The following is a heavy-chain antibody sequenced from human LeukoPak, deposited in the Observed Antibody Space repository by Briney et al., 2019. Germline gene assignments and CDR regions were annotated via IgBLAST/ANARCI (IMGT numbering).Heavy chain of an antibody. CDR3: ARSTLATLFDY. J-gene: IGHJ4*02. V-gene: IGHV4-59*08. CDR2: IYYSGST. Sequence: SETLSLTCTVSGGSISSYYWSWIRHPPGKGLEWIGYIYYSGSTNYNPSLKSRVTISVDTSKNQFSLKLSSVTAADTAVYYCARSTLATLFDYWGQGTLVTVSS. D-gene: IGHD2-15*01. CDR1: GGSISSYY.